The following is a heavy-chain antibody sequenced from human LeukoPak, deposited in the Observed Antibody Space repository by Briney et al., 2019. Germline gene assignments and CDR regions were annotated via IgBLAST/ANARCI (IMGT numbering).Heavy chain of an antibody. CDR1: GFTFSSYA. J-gene: IGHJ4*02. CDR3: AKEEYGSGSYAENYFDY. CDR2: ISGSGGST. V-gene: IGHV3-23*01. Sequence: GGSLRLSCAASGFTFSSYAMSWVRQAPGKGLEWVSAISGSGGSTYYADSVKGRFTISRDNSKNTLYLQMNSLRAEDTAVYYCAKEEYGSGSYAENYFDYWGQGTLVTVSS. D-gene: IGHD3-10*01.